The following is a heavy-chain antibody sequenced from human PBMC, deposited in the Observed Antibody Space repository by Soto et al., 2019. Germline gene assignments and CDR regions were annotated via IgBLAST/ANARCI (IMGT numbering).Heavy chain of an antibody. CDR3: AIEPVGPDWHFDL. CDR1: GFTFRIYA. Sequence: DVQLLESGGGLVQPGGSLRLSCAASGFTFRIYAMSWVRQAPGKGLEWVSGISGSGISTHYADSVKGRFTVSRDNSKNTLYLQMHSLRAEDTAVCNCAIEPVGPDWHFDLWGRGTLVTVSS. CDR2: ISGSGIST. V-gene: IGHV3-23*01. J-gene: IGHJ2*01.